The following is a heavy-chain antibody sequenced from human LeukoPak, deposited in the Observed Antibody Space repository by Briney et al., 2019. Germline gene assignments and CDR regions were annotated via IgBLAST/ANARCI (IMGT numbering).Heavy chain of an antibody. CDR1: GYTFTGYY. J-gene: IGHJ4*02. Sequence: ASVKVSCKASGYTFTGYYMHWVRQAPGQGLEWMGWINPNSGGTNYAQKFQGRVTMTRNTSISTAYMELSRLRSDDTAVYYCARYASDRGYYDIGIIDYWGQGTLVTVSS. V-gene: IGHV1-2*02. CDR3: ARYASDRGYYDIGIIDY. CDR2: INPNSGGT. D-gene: IGHD3-22*01.